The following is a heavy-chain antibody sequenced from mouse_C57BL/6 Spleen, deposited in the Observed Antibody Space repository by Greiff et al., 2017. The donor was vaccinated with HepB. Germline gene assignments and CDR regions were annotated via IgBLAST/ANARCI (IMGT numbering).Heavy chain of an antibody. V-gene: IGHV1-26*01. CDR3: SRYDDFAY. CDR2: INPNHGDT. CDR1: GYTFTDYY. D-gene: IGHD2-3*01. J-gene: IGHJ3*01. Sequence: EVQLQQSGPELVKPGASVQISCKASGYTFTDYYMNWVKQSQGKSLEWIGDINPNHGDTSYNQKFKGKATLTVDKSSSTAYMELRSLTTEDSAVYYCSRYDDFAYWGQGTLVTVSA.